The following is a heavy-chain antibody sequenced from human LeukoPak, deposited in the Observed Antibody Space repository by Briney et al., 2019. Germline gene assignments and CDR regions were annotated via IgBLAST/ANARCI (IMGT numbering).Heavy chain of an antibody. CDR3: SLQQLPSASDY. V-gene: IGHV4-39*01. CDR2: MYYSGNT. Sequence: SETLSLTCTVSGGSISSSSYYWGWIRQPPGKGLEWIGNMYYSGNTYYNPSLKSRVTISVDTSKNQFSLKLSSVTAADTAVYYCSLQQLPSASDYWGQGTLVTVSS. J-gene: IGHJ4*02. CDR1: GGSISSSSYY. D-gene: IGHD6-13*01.